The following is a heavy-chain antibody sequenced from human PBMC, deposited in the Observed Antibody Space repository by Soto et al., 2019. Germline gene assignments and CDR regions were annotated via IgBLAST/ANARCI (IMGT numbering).Heavy chain of an antibody. Sequence: SETLSLTCTVSGGSISSGGYYWSWIRQHPGKGLEWIGYIYYSGSTYYNPSLKSRVTISVDTSKNQFSLKLSSVTAADTAVYYCARSAKGSGLNWFDPWGQGTLVTVSS. J-gene: IGHJ5*02. CDR2: IYYSGST. V-gene: IGHV4-31*03. D-gene: IGHD3-10*01. CDR1: GGSISSGGYY. CDR3: ARSAKGSGLNWFDP.